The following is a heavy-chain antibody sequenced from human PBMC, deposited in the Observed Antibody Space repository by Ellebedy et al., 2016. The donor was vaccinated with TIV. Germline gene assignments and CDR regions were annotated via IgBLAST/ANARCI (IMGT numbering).Heavy chain of an antibody. Sequence: MPSETLSLTCTVSGASISRGSYYWTRIRQYPGKGLAWIGYTYYSGSTYYNPSLTSRVNVSVDTSKNQFSLKLSSVTAADTAVYYCARGKFAAAGIDYWGQGTLVTVSS. CDR3: ARGKFAAAGIDY. CDR1: GASISRGSYY. CDR2: TYYSGST. J-gene: IGHJ4*02. D-gene: IGHD6-13*01. V-gene: IGHV4-31*03.